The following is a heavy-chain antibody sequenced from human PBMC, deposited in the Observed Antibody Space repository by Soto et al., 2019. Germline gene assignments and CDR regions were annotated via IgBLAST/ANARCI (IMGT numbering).Heavy chain of an antibody. CDR1: GFTFSSYA. V-gene: IGHV3-23*01. CDR2: ISGSGGST. Sequence: GGSLRLSCAASGFTFSSYAMSWVHQAPGKGLEWVSAISGSGGSTYYADSVKGRFTISRDNSKNTLYLQMNSLRAEDTAVYYCAKVYSGYDYVYGYWGQGTLVTVSS. CDR3: AKVYSGYDYVYGY. D-gene: IGHD5-12*01. J-gene: IGHJ4*02.